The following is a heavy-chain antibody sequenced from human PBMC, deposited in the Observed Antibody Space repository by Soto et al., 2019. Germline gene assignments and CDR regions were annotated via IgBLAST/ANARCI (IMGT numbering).Heavy chain of an antibody. J-gene: IGHJ6*02. CDR2: IYYSGST. CDR1: GGSVSSGSYY. Sequence: QVQLQESGPGLVKPSETLSLTCTVSGGSVSSGSYYWSWIRQPPGKGLEWIGYIYYSGSTNYNPSLKCRVTISVDTSKSQFSLKLSSVTAADTAVYYCARVPYYYYGMDVWGHGTTVTVSS. CDR3: ARVPYYYYGMDV. V-gene: IGHV4-61*01.